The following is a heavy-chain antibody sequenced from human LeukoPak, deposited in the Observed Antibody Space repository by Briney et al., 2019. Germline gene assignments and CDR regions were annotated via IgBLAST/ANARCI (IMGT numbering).Heavy chain of an antibody. Sequence: PSETLSLTCTVSGGSFSGYYWRWSRQPPGKGLEWIGEINHSGNPNYNPSLKSRLTISVDTSRNQFSLELSSVTAADTAVYYCARGLTHWGQGTLVTVSS. CDR2: INHSGNP. V-gene: IGHV4-34*01. CDR1: GGSFSGYY. J-gene: IGHJ4*02. CDR3: ARGLTH.